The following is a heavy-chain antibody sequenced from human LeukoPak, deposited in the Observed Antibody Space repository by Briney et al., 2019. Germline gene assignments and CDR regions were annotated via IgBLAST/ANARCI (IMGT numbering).Heavy chain of an antibody. D-gene: IGHD1-26*01. Sequence: GGSLRLSCAASGFAISNYGMNWVRQAPGKGLEWASGITGSGSTTYYADSVKGRFTISRDNSKNTLYLQMNSLRAEDTAVYYCAKGPYSGFSWGQGTLVTVSS. CDR3: AKGPYSGFS. CDR1: GFAISNYG. V-gene: IGHV3-23*01. J-gene: IGHJ5*02. CDR2: ITGSGSTT.